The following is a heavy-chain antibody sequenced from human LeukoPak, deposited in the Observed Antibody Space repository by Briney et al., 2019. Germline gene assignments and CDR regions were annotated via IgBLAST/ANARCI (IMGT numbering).Heavy chain of an antibody. V-gene: IGHV3-30*04. Sequence: GGSLRLSCAASGFTFSSYAMHWVRQAPGKGLEWVAVILYDGSNKYYADSVKGRFTISRDNSKNTLYLQMNSLRAEDTAVYYCARMGAWFDYWGQGTLVTVSS. D-gene: IGHD4/OR15-4a*01. CDR3: ARMGAWFDY. J-gene: IGHJ4*02. CDR1: GFTFSSYA. CDR2: ILYDGSNK.